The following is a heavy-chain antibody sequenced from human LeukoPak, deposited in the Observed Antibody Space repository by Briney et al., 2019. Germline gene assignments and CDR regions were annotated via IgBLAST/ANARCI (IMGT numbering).Heavy chain of an antibody. D-gene: IGHD6-13*01. Sequence: QPGGSLRLSCAASGFTFSSYGMHWVRQAPGKGLEWVAVISYDGSNKYYADSVKGRFTISRDNSKNTLYLQMNSLRAEDTAVYYCAKLIAAAGTVDYWGLGTLVTVSS. CDR3: AKLIAAAGTVDY. V-gene: IGHV3-30*18. CDR2: ISYDGSNK. J-gene: IGHJ4*02. CDR1: GFTFSSYG.